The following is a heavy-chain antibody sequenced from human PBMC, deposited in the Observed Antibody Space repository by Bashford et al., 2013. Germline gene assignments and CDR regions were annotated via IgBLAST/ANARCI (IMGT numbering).Heavy chain of an antibody. CDR3: ARGSRLTAVPAVLDF. CDR1: GGSISSGSYY. D-gene: IGHD2-2*01. V-gene: IGHV4-61*02. J-gene: IGHJ4*02. CDR2: IYTSGST. Sequence: SETLSLTCTVSGGSISSGSYYWSWIRQPAGKGLEWIGRIYTSGSTNYNPSLKSRVTMSVDTSKNQFSLKLRSVTAADTAVYYCARGSRLTAVPAVLDFWGQGTPVTVSS.